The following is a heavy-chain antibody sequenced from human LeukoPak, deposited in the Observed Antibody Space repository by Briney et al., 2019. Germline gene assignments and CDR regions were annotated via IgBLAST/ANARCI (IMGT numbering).Heavy chain of an antibody. CDR2: MSPNSGNT. D-gene: IGHD2-15*01. CDR1: GYTFTSYD. CDR3: ATDGVWCSGGSCDY. V-gene: IGHV1-8*01. Sequence: ASVKVSCKASGYTFTSYDINWVRQATGQGLEWMGWMSPNSGNTGYAQKFQGRVTMTRNASMSTAYMDLNSLRSDDTAVYYCATDGVWCSGGSCDYWGQGTLVTVSS. J-gene: IGHJ4*02.